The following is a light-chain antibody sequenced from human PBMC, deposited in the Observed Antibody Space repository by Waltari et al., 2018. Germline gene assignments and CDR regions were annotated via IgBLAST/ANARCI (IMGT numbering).Light chain of an antibody. Sequence: DIVMTQSPDSLAVSLGERATLNCKSSQSILYSADNGNYLAWYQKKPGSPPRLLMYWESTRASGVPDRFSGAGSGTDFNFTISSLQAEDVAVYYCQQYYSSPLTFGPGTKVDIK. V-gene: IGKV4-1*01. CDR2: WES. CDR1: QSILYSADNGNY. CDR3: QQYYSSPLT. J-gene: IGKJ3*01.